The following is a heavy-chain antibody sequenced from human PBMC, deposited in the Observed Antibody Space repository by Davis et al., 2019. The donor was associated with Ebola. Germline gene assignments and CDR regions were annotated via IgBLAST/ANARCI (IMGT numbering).Heavy chain of an antibody. Sequence: PGGSLRLSCAASGFTFGGRTMTWVRQAPGKGLEWVSSISSTSAYIHYADSVKGRFTISRDNSKNTLYLQMNSLSADDTAVYYCATCGFCVSSSGIDYRGQGTLVTVSS. V-gene: IGHV3-21*04. CDR2: ISSTSAYI. D-gene: IGHD6-19*01. CDR1: GFTFGGRT. CDR3: ATCGFCVSSSGIDY. J-gene: IGHJ4*02.